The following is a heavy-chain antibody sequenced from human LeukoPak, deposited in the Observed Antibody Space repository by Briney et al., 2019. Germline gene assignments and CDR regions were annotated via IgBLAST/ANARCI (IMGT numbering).Heavy chain of an antibody. CDR2: IYLGDSDT. J-gene: IGHJ4*02. Sequence: GESLEISCQGSGYSYTNSWIGWVRQVPGKGLGWMGIIYLGDSDTRYSPSFQGQVTISADKSITTAYLQWSSLKASDTAIYYCARHPSYTSGWPLDYWGQGTLVTVSS. D-gene: IGHD6-19*01. V-gene: IGHV5-51*01. CDR1: GYSYTNSW. CDR3: ARHPSYTSGWPLDY.